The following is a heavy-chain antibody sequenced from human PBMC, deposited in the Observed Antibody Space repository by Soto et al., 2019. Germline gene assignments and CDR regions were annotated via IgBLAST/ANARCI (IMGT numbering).Heavy chain of an antibody. J-gene: IGHJ4*02. CDR1: GFTFSSYW. D-gene: IGHD3-10*01. CDR2: IKEDGSEK. V-gene: IGHV3-7*01. CDR3: ARERYYYGSGDY. Sequence: EVQVVESGGGLVQPGGSLRLSCAASGFTFSSYWMSWVRQAPGKGLEWVANIKEDGSEKNYVDSVKGQFTISRDNAKNSRYLQMNSLRAEDTAVYDCARERYYYGSGDYWGQGTLVTVSS.